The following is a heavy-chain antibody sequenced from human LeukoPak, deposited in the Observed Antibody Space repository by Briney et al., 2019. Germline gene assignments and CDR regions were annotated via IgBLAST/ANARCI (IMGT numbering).Heavy chain of an antibody. D-gene: IGHD2-21*01. Sequence: PGGSLRLSCATSGFTFSSYWMSWVRQAPGKGLEWVAYINQDGSEKNYADSVKGRFTVSRDNAKNSLFLEMNSLRAEDTAVYYCAKDMRHTDYWGQGTLVTVSS. CDR3: AKDMRHTDY. CDR1: GFTFSSYW. V-gene: IGHV3-7*01. CDR2: INQDGSEK. J-gene: IGHJ4*02.